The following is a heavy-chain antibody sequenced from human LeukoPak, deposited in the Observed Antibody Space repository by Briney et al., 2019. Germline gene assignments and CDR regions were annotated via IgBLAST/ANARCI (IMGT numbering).Heavy chain of an antibody. V-gene: IGHV4-31*03. CDR2: IYYSGST. CDR3: ARGGCSSTSCYLVPSNWFDP. D-gene: IGHD2-2*01. CDR1: GGSISSGGYY. J-gene: IGHJ5*02. Sequence: SQTLSLTRTVSGGSISSGGYYWSWIRQHPGKGLEWIGYIYYSGSTYYNPSLKSRVTISVDTSKNQFSLKLSSVTAADTAVYYCARGGCSSTSCYLVPSNWFDPWGQGTLVTVSS.